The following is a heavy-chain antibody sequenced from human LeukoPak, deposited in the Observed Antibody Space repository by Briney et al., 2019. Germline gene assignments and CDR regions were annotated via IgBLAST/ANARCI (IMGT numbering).Heavy chain of an antibody. Sequence: GGSLRLSCAASGFTFSDYYMSWIRQAPGKGLEWVSYISSSGSTKYYADSVKGRFTISRDNAKNSYLQMNSLRAEDTAVYYCARDGHAYGRGSPHYWGQGTLVAVSS. V-gene: IGHV3-11*01. D-gene: IGHD3-10*01. CDR1: GFTFSDYY. CDR3: ARDGHAYGRGSPHY. J-gene: IGHJ4*02. CDR2: ISSSGSTK.